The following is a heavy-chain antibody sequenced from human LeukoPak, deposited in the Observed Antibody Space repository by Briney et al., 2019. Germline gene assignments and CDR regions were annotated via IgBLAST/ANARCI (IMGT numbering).Heavy chain of an antibody. CDR1: GGSISSYY. CDR3: AREEPLTGAFDI. CDR2: IYYSGST. D-gene: IGHD4/OR15-4a*01. V-gene: IGHV4-59*01. Sequence: SESLSLTCTVSGGSISSYYWSWIRQPPGKGLEWIGYIYYSGSTNYNPSLKSRVTISVDTSKNQFSLKLSSVTAADTAVYYCAREEPLTGAFDIWGHGTMVTVSS. J-gene: IGHJ3*02.